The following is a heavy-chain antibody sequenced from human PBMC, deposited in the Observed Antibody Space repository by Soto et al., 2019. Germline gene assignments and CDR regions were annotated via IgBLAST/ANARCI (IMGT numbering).Heavy chain of an antibody. CDR1: GYTFTSYA. J-gene: IGHJ1*01. CDR2: INAGNGNT. Sequence: ASVKVSCKASGYTFTSYAMHWVRQAPRQRLEWMGWINAGNGNTKYSQKFQGRVTITRDTSASTAYMELSSLRSEDTAVYYCASGHSSGYYRHFQHWGQGTLVTVSS. V-gene: IGHV1-3*01. CDR3: ASGHSSGYYRHFQH. D-gene: IGHD3-22*01.